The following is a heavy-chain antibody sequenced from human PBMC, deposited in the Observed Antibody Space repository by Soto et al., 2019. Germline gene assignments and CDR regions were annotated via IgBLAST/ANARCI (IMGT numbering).Heavy chain of an antibody. D-gene: IGHD3-10*01. CDR3: ARQGFGPLHGLVDV. V-gene: IGHV4-59*08. J-gene: IGHJ6*02. CDR2: VHHSWAS. Sequence: QVQLQESGPGLVKPSETMSLSCTVSGGSISSYYWSWFRQSPGKRMEWIGYVHHSWASSYNPSLQSRVARSLDTSKSQFSLKVPSVTATDTAVYYCARQGFGPLHGLVDVWGQGTTVTVSS. CDR1: GGSISSYY.